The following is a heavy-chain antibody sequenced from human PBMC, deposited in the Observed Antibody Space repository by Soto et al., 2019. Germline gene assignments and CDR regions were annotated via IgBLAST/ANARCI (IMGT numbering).Heavy chain of an antibody. D-gene: IGHD2-8*01. CDR3: AKDGIANNGIWEAFDM. J-gene: IGHJ3*02. V-gene: IGHV3-23*01. CDR2: LVGSGDSI. CDR1: GFTFSAYA. Sequence: EVQLLESGGGLVQPGGSLRLSCAASGFTFSAYAMSWVRQAPGKGLDWVSGLVGSGDSIFYAASVRGRFTVSRDNSKNTLFLQMNSLRAEDTAVYYCAKDGIANNGIWEAFDMWGQGTKVIVSS.